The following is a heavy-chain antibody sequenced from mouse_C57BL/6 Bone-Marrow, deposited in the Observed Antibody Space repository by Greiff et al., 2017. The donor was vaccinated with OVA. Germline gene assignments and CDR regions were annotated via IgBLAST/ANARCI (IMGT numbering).Heavy chain of an antibody. J-gene: IGHJ4*01. CDR3: ARGYDGSSYRDAMDY. Sequence: VKLMESGAELAKPGASVKLSCTASGYTFTSYWMHWVKQRPGKGLEWIGYINPSSGYTKYNQKFKDKATLTADKSSSTAYMQLSSLTYEDSAVYYCARGYDGSSYRDAMDYWGQGTSVTVAS. CDR2: INPSSGYT. D-gene: IGHD1-1*01. V-gene: IGHV1-7*01. CDR1: GYTFTSYW.